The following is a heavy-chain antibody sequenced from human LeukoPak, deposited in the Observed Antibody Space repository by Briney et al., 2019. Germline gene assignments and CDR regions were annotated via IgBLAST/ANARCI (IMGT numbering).Heavy chain of an antibody. V-gene: IGHV3-23*01. D-gene: IGHD3-22*01. J-gene: IGHJ4*02. CDR1: GFTFSSYA. Sequence: GGSLRLSCAASGFTFSSYAMSWVRQAPGKGLEWVSGISGSGGSTYYADSVKGRFTISRDNSKNTLYLQMNSLRAEDTAVYYCAKVPYDSSGYHFDYWGQGTLVTVSS. CDR3: AKVPYDSSGYHFDY. CDR2: ISGSGGST.